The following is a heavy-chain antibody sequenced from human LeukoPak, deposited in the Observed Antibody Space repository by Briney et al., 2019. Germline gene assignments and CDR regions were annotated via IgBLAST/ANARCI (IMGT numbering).Heavy chain of an antibody. CDR2: IIPIFGTA. Sequence: SVKVSCKASGGTFSSYAISWVRQAPRQGLEWMGGIIPIFGTANYAQKFQGRVTITADESTSTAYMELRSLRSDDTAVYYCARSAVAGTSPFDYWGQGTLVTVSS. D-gene: IGHD6-19*01. J-gene: IGHJ4*02. CDR1: GGTFSSYA. CDR3: ARSAVAGTSPFDY. V-gene: IGHV1-69*13.